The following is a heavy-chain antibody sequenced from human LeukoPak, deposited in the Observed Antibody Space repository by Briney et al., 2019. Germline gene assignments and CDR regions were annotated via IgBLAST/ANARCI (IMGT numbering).Heavy chain of an antibody. CDR1: GGSISSSSYY. CDR3: ARHSFVVPAAVDY. J-gene: IGHJ4*02. D-gene: IGHD2-2*01. V-gene: IGHV4-39*01. Sequence: SETLSLTCTVSGGSISSSSYYWGWIRQPPGKGLEWIGSIYYSGSTYYNPSLKSRVTISVDTSKNQFSLKLSSVTAADTAVYYCARHSFVVPAAVDYWGQGTLVTVSS. CDR2: IYYSGST.